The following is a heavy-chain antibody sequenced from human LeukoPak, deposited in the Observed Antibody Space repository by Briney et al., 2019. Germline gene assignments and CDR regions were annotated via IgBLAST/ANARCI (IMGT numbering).Heavy chain of an antibody. CDR3: ARGFRGPNFDY. CDR2: IHFSGST. J-gene: IGHJ4*02. V-gene: IGHV4-39*07. D-gene: IGHD3-10*01. CDR1: GGSISSSSYY. Sequence: SETLSLTCTVSGGSISSSSYYWGWIRQPPGTGLEWIGTIHFSGSTHYNPSLKSRVTISVDTSKNQFSLNLSSVTAADTAVYYCARGFRGPNFDYWGQGTLVTVSS.